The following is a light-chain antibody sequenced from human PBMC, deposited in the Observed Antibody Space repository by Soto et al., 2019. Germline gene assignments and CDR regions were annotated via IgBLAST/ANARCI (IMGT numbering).Light chain of an antibody. V-gene: IGLV2-14*01. J-gene: IGLJ1*01. CDR3: SSYTSSSTPYV. CDR2: DVS. Sequence: ALAQRASVSGSPGQSITISCTGTSSDVGGYNYVSWYQQHPGKAPKLMIYDVSNRPSGVSNRFSGSKSGNTASLTISGLQAEDEADYYRSSYTSSSTPYVFGTGTKVTVL. CDR1: SSDVGGYNY.